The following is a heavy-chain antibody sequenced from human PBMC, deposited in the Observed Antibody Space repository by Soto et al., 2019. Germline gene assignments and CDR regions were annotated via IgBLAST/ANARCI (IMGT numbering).Heavy chain of an antibody. CDR3: ARNMDYFYGPGSGNGHGV. D-gene: IGHD3-10*01. CDR1: GYTFTAYY. V-gene: IGHV1-2*02. CDR2: INTKFGDT. J-gene: IGHJ6*02. Sequence: QVQLVQSGAEVKEPGDSVRVSCEASGYTFTAYYIHWVRQDPGQGLEWMGWINTKFGDTTYAQDFKGRVTMTRDMSISTVYMELSRLTSDDTAIYYCARNMDYFYGPGSGNGHGVWGQGTTVTVFS.